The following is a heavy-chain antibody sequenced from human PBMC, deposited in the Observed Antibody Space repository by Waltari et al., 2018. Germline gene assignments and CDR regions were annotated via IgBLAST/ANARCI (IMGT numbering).Heavy chain of an antibody. Sequence: QLQLQESGPGLGKPSETLSLTCIVSGGSIPSNRHYWAWIRPPPGQGLEWIGTMSYNGATYSSPSLKSRGTVSRDTSKNHLSLKLGSVTAADTAVYYCATYIGASIGTAAFDVWGQGTMVTVSS. D-gene: IGHD5-12*01. J-gene: IGHJ3*01. CDR2: MSYNGAT. CDR1: GGSIPSNRHY. V-gene: IGHV4-39*02. CDR3: ATYIGASIGTAAFDV.